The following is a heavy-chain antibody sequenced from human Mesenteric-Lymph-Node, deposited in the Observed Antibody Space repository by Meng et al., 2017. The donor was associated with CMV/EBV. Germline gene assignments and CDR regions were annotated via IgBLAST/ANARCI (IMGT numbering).Heavy chain of an antibody. Sequence: GESLKISCAASGFTFRSYAMHWVRQAPGKGPEWVAVISYDGSKKFYADSVKGRFTISRDNSNNTLYLQMNSLRPEDAAVYSCARDHCSSTGCYKGNWFDPWGQGTLVTVSS. D-gene: IGHD2-2*02. V-gene: IGHV3-30-3*01. CDR2: ISYDGSKK. CDR1: GFTFRSYA. J-gene: IGHJ5*02. CDR3: ARDHCSSTGCYKGNWFDP.